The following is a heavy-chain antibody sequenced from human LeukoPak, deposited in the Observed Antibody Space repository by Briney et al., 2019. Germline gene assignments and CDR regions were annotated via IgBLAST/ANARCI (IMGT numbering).Heavy chain of an antibody. CDR2: IYYSGSP. D-gene: IGHD2-2*01. CDR1: RASISIYS. CDR3: AKSNRYCDTASCYEAFDI. V-gene: IGHV4-59*03. Sequence: SETLSLTCTVSRASISIYSWSWIRQPPGQGLEWLGYIYYSGSPNSNPSLKNRVTMSVDTSRNQFSLRVNSVTAADTAVYYCAKSNRYCDTASCYEAFDIWGQGTMVTVSS. J-gene: IGHJ3*02.